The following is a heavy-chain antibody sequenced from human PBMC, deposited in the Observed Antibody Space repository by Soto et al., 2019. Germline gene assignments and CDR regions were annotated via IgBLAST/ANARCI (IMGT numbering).Heavy chain of an antibody. CDR3: ARLRLRMGELSLYYFDY. Sequence: SETLSLTCTVSGGSISSYYWSWIRQPPGKGLEWIGYIYYSGSTNYNPSLKSRVTISVDTSKNQFSLKLSSVTAADTAVFYCARLRLRMGELSLYYFDYWGQGTLVNVSS. CDR2: IYYSGST. V-gene: IGHV4-59*01. CDR1: GGSISSYY. D-gene: IGHD3-16*02. J-gene: IGHJ4*02.